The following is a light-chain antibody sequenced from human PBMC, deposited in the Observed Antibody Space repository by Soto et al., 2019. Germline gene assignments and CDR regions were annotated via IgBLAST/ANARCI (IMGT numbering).Light chain of an antibody. CDR1: SSDVGGYIY. Sequence: QSALTQPASVSGSPGQSITISCTGTSSDVGGYIYVSWYQQHPGKAPKLMIYDVTSRPSGVSYRFSGSKSGNTASLTISGLQAEDEADYRCSSYTTSSSYVFGTGTKVTVL. V-gene: IGLV2-14*01. CDR2: DVT. J-gene: IGLJ1*01. CDR3: SSYTTSSSYV.